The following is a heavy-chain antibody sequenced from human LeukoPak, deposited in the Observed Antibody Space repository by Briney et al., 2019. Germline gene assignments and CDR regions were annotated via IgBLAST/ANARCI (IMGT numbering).Heavy chain of an antibody. V-gene: IGHV4-4*07. J-gene: IGHJ4*02. CDR2: IYTSGST. D-gene: IGHD6-25*01. Sequence: SETLSLTCTVAGGSISSYYWSWIRQPAGKGLEWIGRIYTSGSTNYNPSRKSRVTMSVDTSKNQFSLKLSSVTAEDTAVYYCAREGPGSGWRSYFDYWGQGTLVTVSS. CDR3: AREGPGSGWRSYFDY. CDR1: GGSISSYY.